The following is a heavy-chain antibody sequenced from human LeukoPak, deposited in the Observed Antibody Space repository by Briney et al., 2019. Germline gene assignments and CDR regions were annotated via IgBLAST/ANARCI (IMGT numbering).Heavy chain of an antibody. CDR2: IYYSGST. D-gene: IGHD4-17*01. CDR1: GGSISSYY. J-gene: IGHJ3*02. Sequence: SETLSLTCTVSGGSISSYYWSWVRQPPGQGLEWIGYIYYSGSTNYNPSLKSRVTISVDTSKNQFSLKLSSVHAADTAVYYCARSYGDYDAFDIWGQGTMVTVSS. CDR3: ARSYGDYDAFDI. V-gene: IGHV4-59*01.